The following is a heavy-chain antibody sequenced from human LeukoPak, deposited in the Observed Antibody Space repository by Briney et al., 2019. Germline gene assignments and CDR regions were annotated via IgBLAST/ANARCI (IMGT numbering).Heavy chain of an antibody. D-gene: IGHD3-10*01. CDR1: GDSFSTYY. J-gene: IGHJ5*02. V-gene: IGHV4-4*07. Sequence: PSETLSLTCTVSGDSFSTYYWSWIRQPAGKGLEWIGHIYTSGTTNYNPSLKSRVTISVDTSKNQFSLKLSSVTAADTAVYYCARDREGFGEPQHHFDPWGQGTLVTVSS. CDR3: ARDREGFGEPQHHFDP. CDR2: IYTSGTT.